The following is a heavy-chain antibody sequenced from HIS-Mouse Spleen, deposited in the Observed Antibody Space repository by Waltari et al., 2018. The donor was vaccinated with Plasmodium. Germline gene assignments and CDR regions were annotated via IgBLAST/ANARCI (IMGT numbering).Heavy chain of an antibody. CDR1: GGSISTYY. J-gene: IGHJ4*02. CDR2: IYYSGST. D-gene: IGHD5-18*01. V-gene: IGHV4-59*08. Sequence: QVQLQESGPGLVKPSETLSLTCPVSGGSISTYYWRWIRQPPGKGLEWIGYIYYSGSTNYNPSLKRRVTISVDTSKNQFSLKLSSVTAADTAVYYCARLRYSYGYFDYWGQGTLVTVSS. CDR3: ARLRYSYGYFDY.